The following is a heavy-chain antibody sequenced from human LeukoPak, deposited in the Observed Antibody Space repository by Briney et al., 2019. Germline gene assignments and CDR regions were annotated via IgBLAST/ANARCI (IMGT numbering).Heavy chain of an antibody. CDR1: GFTFRSYG. D-gene: IGHD3-22*01. CDR3: AKDMSLDSSGYYYHYFDY. V-gene: IGHV3-30*18. J-gene: IGHJ4*02. Sequence: QPGGSLRLSCAASGFTFRSYGMQWVRQSPGKGPEWVAVISHDGSVKYYTDSVKGRFTISRDNSRSMLFLQMNSLRAEDTALYYCAKDMSLDSSGYYYHYFDYWGQGTLVTVSS. CDR2: ISHDGSVK.